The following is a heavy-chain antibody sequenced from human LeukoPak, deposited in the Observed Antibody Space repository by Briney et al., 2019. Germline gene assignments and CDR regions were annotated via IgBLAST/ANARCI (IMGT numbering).Heavy chain of an antibody. V-gene: IGHV3-74*01. CDR2: INNDGRST. CDR1: GFTFSSYS. J-gene: IGHJ4*01. CDR3: ARNYNGMSY. D-gene: IGHD1-26*01. Sequence: PGGSLRLSCAASGFTFSSYSMNWVRQAPGKGLVWVSYINNDGRSTTYADSVKGRFTISRDNAKNTLYLQMNSLRDDDTAMYYCARNYNGMSYWGQGTLVIVSS.